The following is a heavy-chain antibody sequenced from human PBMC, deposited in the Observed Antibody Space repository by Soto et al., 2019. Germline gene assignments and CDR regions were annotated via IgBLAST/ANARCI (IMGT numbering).Heavy chain of an antibody. J-gene: IGHJ5*02. CDR1: GGSISSYY. V-gene: IGHV4-4*07. CDR2: IYTSGST. D-gene: IGHD4-4*01. Sequence: SETLSLTCTVSGGSISSYYWSWIRQPAGKGLEWIGRIYTSGSTNYNPSLKSRVTMSVDASKNQFSLKLSSVTAADTAVYYCARGVYTVTTGNWFDPWGQGTLVTVSS. CDR3: ARGVYTVTTGNWFDP.